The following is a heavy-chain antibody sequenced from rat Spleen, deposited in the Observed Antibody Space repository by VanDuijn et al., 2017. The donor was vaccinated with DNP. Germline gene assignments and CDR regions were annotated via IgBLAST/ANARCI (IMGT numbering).Heavy chain of an antibody. CDR2: IGSAAYAP. D-gene: IGHD1-5*01. CDR1: GFTFSAYY. J-gene: IGHJ2*01. CDR3: ARRGTAPDY. Sequence: EVQLVESGGGLVQPGRSLKLSCAASGFTFSAYYMAWVRQAPAKGLEWVAYIGSAAYAPYYGDSVKGRFTISRDNAKSTLYLQMDSLRSEDTATYYCARRGTAPDYWGQGVMVTVSS. V-gene: IGHV5-25*01.